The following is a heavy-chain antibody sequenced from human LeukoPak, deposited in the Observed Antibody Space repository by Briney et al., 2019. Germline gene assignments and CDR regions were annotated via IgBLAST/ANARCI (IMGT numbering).Heavy chain of an antibody. Sequence: ASVKVSCKASGYTFTGYAMLWVRQAPGQGLEWVGRLDPNSGGTNYAQDFQGRVTITRDTSINTAYMELSRLRSDDTAKNYCTGDLTISGPIGIWGQGTLVTVST. D-gene: IGHD3-9*01. V-gene: IGHV1-2*06. J-gene: IGHJ4*02. CDR1: GYTFTGYA. CDR2: LDPNSGGT. CDR3: TGDLTISGPIGI.